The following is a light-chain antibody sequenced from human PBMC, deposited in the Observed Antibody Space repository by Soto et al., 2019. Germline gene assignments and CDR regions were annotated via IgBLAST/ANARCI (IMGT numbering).Light chain of an antibody. J-gene: IGKJ4*01. CDR2: DAS. Sequence: EIVSTQSPATLSLSPGERATLSCRASESISSYLAWYQQRPGQAPSLLIYDASNRATGIPARFSGSGSGTDFTLTIDNLEPEDFAVYYCQQRSKWPLTFGGGTKVEI. CDR1: ESISSY. V-gene: IGKV3-11*01. CDR3: QQRSKWPLT.